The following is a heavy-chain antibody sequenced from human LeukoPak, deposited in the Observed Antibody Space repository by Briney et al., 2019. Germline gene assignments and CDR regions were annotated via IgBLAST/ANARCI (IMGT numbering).Heavy chain of an antibody. CDR3: AREYSSSSGRAFDI. CDR1: GFTLSTYT. D-gene: IGHD6-6*01. J-gene: IGHJ3*02. Sequence: GGSLRLSCAASGFTLSTYTMNWVRQAPGKGLQWFSYISSSSSTIYYADSVKGRFTISRDNAKNSLYLQMNSLSDEDTAGYYCAREYSSSSGRAFDIWGQGTMVSVSS. V-gene: IGHV3-48*02. CDR2: ISSSSSTI.